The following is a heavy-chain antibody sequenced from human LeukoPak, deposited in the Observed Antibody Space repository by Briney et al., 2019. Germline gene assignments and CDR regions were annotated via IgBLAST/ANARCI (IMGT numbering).Heavy chain of an antibody. CDR1: GYSFTSYW. CDR2: IYGADYTT. J-gene: IGHJ4*02. Sequence: GESLKISCKGSGYSFTSYWIGWVRQMPGKGLEWMGVIYGADYTTIYSQPFHGQITISADKSISTAYLQWTSLKASDTAMYYCARRPAGTRTFDYWGQGALVTVSS. CDR3: ARRPAGTRTFDY. D-gene: IGHD1-7*01. V-gene: IGHV5-51*01.